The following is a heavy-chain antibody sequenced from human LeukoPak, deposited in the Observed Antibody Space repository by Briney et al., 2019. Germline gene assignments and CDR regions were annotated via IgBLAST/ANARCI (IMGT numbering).Heavy chain of an antibody. V-gene: IGHV4-59*08. Sequence: KPSETLSLTCTVSGGSISSYYWSWIRQLPGKGLEWIGYIYYSGSTNYNPSLKSRVTISVDTSKNQFSLKLSSVTAADTAVYYCARGGITTTVDYWGQGTLVTVSS. D-gene: IGHD3-10*01. CDR3: ARGGITTTVDY. CDR1: GGSISSYY. J-gene: IGHJ4*02. CDR2: IYYSGST.